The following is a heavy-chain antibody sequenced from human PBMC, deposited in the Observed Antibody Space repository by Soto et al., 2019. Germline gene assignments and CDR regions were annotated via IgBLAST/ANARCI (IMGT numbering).Heavy chain of an antibody. D-gene: IGHD6-13*01. J-gene: IGHJ6*02. Sequence: QVQLVQSRAEVKKPGASVKVSCKASGYRFSSYAINWGRQAPGQGLEWVEWISPYNGNTNYAQNLQGRVTMTTDPPATTAFMVVRSLTSDETAGYFCARDRRGIAAPGGGLDVCVQGTTVTVSS. CDR1: GYRFSSYA. V-gene: IGHV1-18*01. CDR2: ISPYNGNT. CDR3: ARDRRGIAAPGGGLDV.